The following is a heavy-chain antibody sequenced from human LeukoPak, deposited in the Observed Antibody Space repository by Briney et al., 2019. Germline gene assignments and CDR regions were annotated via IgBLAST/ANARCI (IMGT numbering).Heavy chain of an antibody. J-gene: IGHJ5*02. CDR2: IYYSGSI. CDR3: ARDKEEYQLLYWFDP. V-gene: IGHV4-61*08. CDR1: GGSISSGDYY. Sequence: PSETLSLTCTVSGGSISSGDYYWSWIRQPPGKGLEWIGYIYYSGSINYNPSLKSRVTISVDTSKNQFSLKLSSVTAADTAVYYCARDKEEYQLLYWFDPWGQGTLVTVSS. D-gene: IGHD2-2*01.